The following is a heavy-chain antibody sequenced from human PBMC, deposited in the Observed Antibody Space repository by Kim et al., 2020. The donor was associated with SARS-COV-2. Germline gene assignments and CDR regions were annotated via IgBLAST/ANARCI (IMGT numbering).Heavy chain of an antibody. J-gene: IGHJ4*02. D-gene: IGHD1-26*01. Sequence: GGSLRLSCAASGFTFSSYAMHWVRQAPGKGLEYVSAISSNGGSTYYANSVKGRFTISRDNSKNTLYLQMGSLRAEDMAVYYCARGSGSPPLFDYWGQGTLVTVSS. CDR3: ARGSGSPPLFDY. CDR1: GFTFSSYA. CDR2: ISSNGGST. V-gene: IGHV3-64*01.